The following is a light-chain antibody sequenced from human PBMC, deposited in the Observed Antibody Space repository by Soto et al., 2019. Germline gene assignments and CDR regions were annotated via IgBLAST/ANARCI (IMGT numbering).Light chain of an antibody. CDR1: QSVSSSY. CDR2: GAS. Sequence: EIVLTQSPGTLSLSPGESATLSCRASQSVSSSYLAWYQQKPGQAPRLLIYGASSRATGIQDRFSGSGSGTEFTLTIRGLEPEDFAVYSCQHYDSSPTCGGGTKVDIK. V-gene: IGKV3-20*01. J-gene: IGKJ4*01. CDR3: QHYDSSPT.